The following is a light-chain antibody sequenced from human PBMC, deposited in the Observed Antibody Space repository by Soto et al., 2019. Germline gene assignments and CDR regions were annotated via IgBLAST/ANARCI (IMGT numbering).Light chain of an antibody. Sequence: DIQMTQSPSTLSASVGDRVTITCRASQSISSWLAWYQQKPGKAPKLLIYDASSLESGVPSRFSGSGSGTEFTLTISSLQSDDFAPYYCQQYNSYSRTLGQGTKLDIK. CDR3: QQYNSYSRT. CDR1: QSISSW. CDR2: DAS. V-gene: IGKV1-5*01. J-gene: IGKJ1*01.